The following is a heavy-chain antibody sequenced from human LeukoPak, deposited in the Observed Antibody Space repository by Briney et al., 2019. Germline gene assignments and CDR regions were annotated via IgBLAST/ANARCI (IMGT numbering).Heavy chain of an antibody. CDR3: ATSCSSTSCHGAGSAFDI. CDR2: INHSGST. J-gene: IGHJ3*02. Sequence: SETLSLTCAVYGGSFSGYYWGWIRQPPGKGLEWIGEINHSGSTNYNPSLKSRVTISVVTSKNQFSLKLSSVTAADTAVYYCATSCSSTSCHGAGSAFDIWGHRTMVTVSS. D-gene: IGHD2-2*01. V-gene: IGHV4-34*01. CDR1: GGSFSGYY.